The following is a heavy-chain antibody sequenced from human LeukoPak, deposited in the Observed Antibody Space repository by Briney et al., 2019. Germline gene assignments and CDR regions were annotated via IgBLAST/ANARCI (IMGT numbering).Heavy chain of an antibody. CDR3: AKDVSDGTEYLQY. CDR2: IRYDGSNK. V-gene: IGHV3-30*02. J-gene: IGHJ1*01. D-gene: IGHD5-18*01. CDR1: GFTFSTYG. Sequence: GGSLRLSCAASGFTFSTYGMHWVRQAPGKGLEWVAFIRYDGSNKYYADSVKGRFTISRDNSKKTLYLQMNSLRAEDTAVYYCAKDVSDGTEYLQYWGQGTLVTVSS.